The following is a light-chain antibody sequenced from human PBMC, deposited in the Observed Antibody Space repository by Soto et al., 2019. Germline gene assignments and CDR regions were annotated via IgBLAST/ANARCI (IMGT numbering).Light chain of an antibody. J-gene: IGKJ1*01. Sequence: ESVLTQSRCTLSLSPGARSTLPCRASQSVSSSYLAWYQQKPGQAPRIXIYGASSRATGIPDRFSGSGYGTDFTLTISRLETEDFAVHYCQQYGSSPWTFGQGTKVDIK. CDR2: GAS. V-gene: IGKV3-20*01. CDR3: QQYGSSPWT. CDR1: QSVSSSY.